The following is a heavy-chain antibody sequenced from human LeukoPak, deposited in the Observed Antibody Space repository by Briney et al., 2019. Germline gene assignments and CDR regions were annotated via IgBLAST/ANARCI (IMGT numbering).Heavy chain of an antibody. V-gene: IGHV3-30*18. D-gene: IGHD3-3*01. CDR3: AKDLNYDFWSGLGN. CDR2: ISYDGTNK. Sequence: GGSLRLSCAVSGFTFSSYGMHWVRQAPGKGLEWMAVISYDGTNKYYADSVKGRFTIPRGNSKNTLYLQMNSLRAEDTAVYYCAKDLNYDFWSGLGNWGQGTLVTVSS. J-gene: IGHJ4*02. CDR1: GFTFSSYG.